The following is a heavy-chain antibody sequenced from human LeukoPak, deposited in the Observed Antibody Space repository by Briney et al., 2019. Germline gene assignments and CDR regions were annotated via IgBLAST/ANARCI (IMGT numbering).Heavy chain of an antibody. D-gene: IGHD2-2*01. V-gene: IGHV3-74*01. CDR2: INSDGSST. Sequence: GGSLRLSCAASGFAVSSYWMHWVRQAPGKGLVWVSRINSDGSSTSYADSVKGRFTISRDNAKNTLYLQMNSLRAEDTAVYYCARGGYCSSTSCSHYYYYTLDAWGQGTTVTVSS. CDR1: GFAVSSYW. J-gene: IGHJ6*02. CDR3: ARGGYCSSTSCSHYYYYTLDA.